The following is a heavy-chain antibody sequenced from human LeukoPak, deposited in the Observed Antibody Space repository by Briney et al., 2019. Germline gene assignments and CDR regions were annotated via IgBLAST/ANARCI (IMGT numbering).Heavy chain of an antibody. Sequence: ASVKVSCKTSGYTFRDYYVHWVRQAPGQGLEWMGIINPSGGSTTYAQKFLGRVTMTMDTSTSTVYMELSSVTAADTAVYYCARDGGITMVRGLIIIWGQGTLVTVSS. J-gene: IGHJ4*02. CDR3: ARDGGITMVRGLIII. D-gene: IGHD3-10*01. CDR2: INPSGGST. CDR1: GYTFRDYY. V-gene: IGHV1-46*01.